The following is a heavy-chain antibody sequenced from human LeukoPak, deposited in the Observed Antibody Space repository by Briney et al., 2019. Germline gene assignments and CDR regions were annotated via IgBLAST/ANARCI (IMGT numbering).Heavy chain of an antibody. CDR3: ARDTYYYGSGGSFDI. D-gene: IGHD3-10*01. Sequence: GGSLRLSCAASGFTFSSYSMNWVRQAPGKGLEWVSSISSSSSYIYYADSVKGRFTISRDNAKNSLYLQMNSLRAEDTAVYYCARDTYYYGSGGSFDIWGQGTMVTVSS. V-gene: IGHV3-21*01. CDR2: ISSSSSYI. CDR1: GFTFSSYS. J-gene: IGHJ3*02.